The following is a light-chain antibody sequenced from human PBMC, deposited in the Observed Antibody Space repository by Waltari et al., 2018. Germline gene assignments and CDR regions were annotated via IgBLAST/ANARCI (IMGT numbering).Light chain of an antibody. J-gene: IGKJ4*01. CDR1: QSVGNS. CDR2: SAS. Sequence: EIVMTQSPATLSLSPGETATLSCRASQSVGNSLPWYQQKPGQAPKLLVYSASFRATGIPRGVSGSGSRTDFTLTITSLEPEDVVVYHCQQYNDLLSVGGGTRVQIK. CDR3: QQYNDLLS. V-gene: IGKV3-15*01.